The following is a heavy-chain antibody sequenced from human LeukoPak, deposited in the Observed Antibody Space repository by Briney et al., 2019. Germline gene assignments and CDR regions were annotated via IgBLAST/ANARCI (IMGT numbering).Heavy chain of an antibody. V-gene: IGHV4-4*02. CDR2: IYHSGST. D-gene: IGHD2-2*01. CDR1: GGSISSSNW. Sequence: SGTLSLTCAVSGGSISSSNWWSWVRQPPGKGLEWIGEIYHSGSTNYNPSLKSRVTISVDKSKNQFSLKLSSVTAADTAVYYCATGAMDLVVPAALVYWGQGTLVTVSS. CDR3: ATGAMDLVVPAALVY. J-gene: IGHJ4*02.